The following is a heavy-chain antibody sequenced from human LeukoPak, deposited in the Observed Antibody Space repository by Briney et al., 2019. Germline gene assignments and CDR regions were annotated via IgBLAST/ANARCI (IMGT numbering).Heavy chain of an antibody. CDR3: AREGPIQFLEQIDF. Sequence: PSETLSLTCTVSGASISSSTDYWGWIRQPPGKGLEWIGNIHHSGITNYNPSLKGRVSISMDTSKNQFSLKLTSLKAADTAVYYCAREGPIQFLEQIDFWGQGSLVTVSS. CDR1: GASISSSTDY. D-gene: IGHD3-3*01. J-gene: IGHJ4*02. CDR2: IHHSGIT. V-gene: IGHV4-39*07.